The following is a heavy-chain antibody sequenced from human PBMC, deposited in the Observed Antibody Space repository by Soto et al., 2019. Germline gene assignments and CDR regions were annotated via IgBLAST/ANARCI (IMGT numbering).Heavy chain of an antibody. CDR3: ARALGGELRPGWFDP. CDR2: IYSGGST. D-gene: IGHD3-10*01. V-gene: IGHV3-66*01. Sequence: EVQLVESGGGLVQPGGSLRLSCAASGFTVSSNYMSWVRQAPGKGLEWVSVIYSGGSTYYADSVKGRFTISRDNSKNTLYLQMNSLRAEDTAVYYCARALGGELRPGWFDPWGQGTLVTVSS. CDR1: GFTVSSNY. J-gene: IGHJ5*02.